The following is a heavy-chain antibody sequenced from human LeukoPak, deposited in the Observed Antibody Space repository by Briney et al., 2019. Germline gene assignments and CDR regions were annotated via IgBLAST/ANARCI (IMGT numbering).Heavy chain of an antibody. Sequence: GGSLRLSCAASGFTFSRYSIHWVRQAPGKGLEWVAVISYDGSNKYYADSVRGRFTISRDNSKNTLYLQMNSLRAEDTAVYYCARWVRSLSNAPFIDYWGQGTLVTVSS. CDR3: ARWVRSLSNAPFIDY. CDR2: ISYDGSNK. J-gene: IGHJ4*02. CDR1: GFTFSRYS. D-gene: IGHD1-26*01. V-gene: IGHV3-30*04.